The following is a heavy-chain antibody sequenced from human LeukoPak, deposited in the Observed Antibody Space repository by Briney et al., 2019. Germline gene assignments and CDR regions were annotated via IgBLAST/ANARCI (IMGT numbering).Heavy chain of an antibody. J-gene: IGHJ4*02. CDR2: IYYSGST. V-gene: IGHV4-39*01. CDR3: ARHSSGYYYGYLDY. CDR1: GGSISSSSHY. D-gene: IGHD3-22*01. Sequence: PSETLSLTCTVSGGSISSSSHYWGWTRQPPGKGLEWIGSIYYSGSTYYNPSLKSRVTISVDTSKNQFSLKLSSVTAADTSVYYCARHSSGYYYGYLDYWGQGTLVTVSS.